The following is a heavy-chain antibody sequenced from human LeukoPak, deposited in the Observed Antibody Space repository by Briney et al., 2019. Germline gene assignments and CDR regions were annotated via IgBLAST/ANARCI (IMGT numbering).Heavy chain of an antibody. J-gene: IGHJ4*02. Sequence: ASVKVSCKASGYTFTGYHIHWVRQAPGQGLEWMGRINPNSGDTNSAQRFQGRVTMTRDTSISTAYMELIRLKSDDTAVFYCARDYCSFTSCLFDYWGQGTLVTVSS. V-gene: IGHV1-2*06. CDR3: ARDYCSFTSCLFDY. CDR1: GYTFTGYH. CDR2: INPNSGDT. D-gene: IGHD2-2*01.